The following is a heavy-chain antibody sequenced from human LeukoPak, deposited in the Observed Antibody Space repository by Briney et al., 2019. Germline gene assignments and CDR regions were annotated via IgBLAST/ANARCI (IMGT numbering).Heavy chain of an antibody. CDR3: ARDSAKVRGVPHWFDP. V-gene: IGHV3-21*01. J-gene: IGHJ5*02. D-gene: IGHD3-10*01. CDR2: ISSSSSYI. CDR1: GFTFSSYN. Sequence: GGSLRLSCAASGFTFSSYNMNWVRQAPGKGLEWVSSISSSSSYIYYADSVKGRFTISRDNAKNSLYLQMNSLRAEDTAVYYCARDSAKVRGVPHWFDPWGQGTLVTVSS.